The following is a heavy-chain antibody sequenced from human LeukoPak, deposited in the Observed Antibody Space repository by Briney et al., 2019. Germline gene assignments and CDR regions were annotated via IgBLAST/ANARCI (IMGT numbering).Heavy chain of an antibody. CDR2: ISSSSSYI. Sequence: GGSLRLSCTTSGFTFTDYWMTWVRQAPGKGLEWVSSISSSSSYIYYADSVKGRFTISRDNAKNSLYLQMNSLRAEDTAVYYCARAHNWKYGTFDYWGQGTLVTVSS. D-gene: IGHD1-7*01. CDR3: ARAHNWKYGTFDY. CDR1: GFTFTDYW. J-gene: IGHJ4*02. V-gene: IGHV3-21*01.